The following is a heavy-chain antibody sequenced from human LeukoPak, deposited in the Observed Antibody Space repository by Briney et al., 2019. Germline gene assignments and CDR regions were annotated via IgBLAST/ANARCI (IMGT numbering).Heavy chain of an antibody. D-gene: IGHD1-1*01. V-gene: IGHV3-21*05. CDR3: AGDYRYAFDS. CDR1: GFTFSDYS. Sequence: PGGSLRLSCAASGFTFSDYSMNWVRQAPGKGLEWISYIGIDSDKTKYADSVKGLFTTSGDNAKSSHYLQMSSLRVEDTAVYYCAGDYRYAFDSWGQGSLVTVSS. CDR2: IGIDSDKT. J-gene: IGHJ4*02.